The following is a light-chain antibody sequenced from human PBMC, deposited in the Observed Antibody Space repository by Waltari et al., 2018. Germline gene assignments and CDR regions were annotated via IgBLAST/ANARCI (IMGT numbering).Light chain of an antibody. V-gene: IGKV1-5*03. CDR1: ENVNSW. CDR3: QQYDTYPWT. Sequence: IQMTQSPSTLSSSVGDRVTITCRASENVNSWLAWYQQKPGKAPKLLISRTSTLESGVPSMFSGRGSETEFTLTINNLQPDDFADYYCQQYDTYPWTFGQGTKVEVK. CDR2: RTS. J-gene: IGKJ1*01.